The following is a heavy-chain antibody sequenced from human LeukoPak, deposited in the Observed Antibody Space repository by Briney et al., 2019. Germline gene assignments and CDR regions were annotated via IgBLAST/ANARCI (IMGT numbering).Heavy chain of an antibody. CDR3: ARDRGNYFDY. V-gene: IGHV4-59*01. D-gene: IGHD6-13*01. CDR2: ISYSGTT. J-gene: IGHJ4*02. CDR1: GGSISSYY. Sequence: SETLSLTCTVSGGSISSYYWSWIRQSPGKGLEWIGYISYSGTTNYNPSLKSRVTISVALSKNQFSLKLRSVTAPDTAMYYCARDRGNYFDYWGQGTLVTVSS.